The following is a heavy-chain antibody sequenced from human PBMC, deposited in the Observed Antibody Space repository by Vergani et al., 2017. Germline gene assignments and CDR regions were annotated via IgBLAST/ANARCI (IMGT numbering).Heavy chain of an antibody. CDR3: ARDSWTSELRGVYWFDT. Sequence: QVQLHESGPGLVKPSQTLSLTCTVSGGSITSGCFYWSWIRQPAGKGLEWIGRIHSSGTTNYNPSLKSRVTLSVDTSKNQLSLRMTPVTAADTAVYYCARDSWTSELRGVYWFDTWGQGTLVSVSS. V-gene: IGHV4-61*02. CDR2: IHSSGTT. CDR1: GGSITSGCFY. D-gene: IGHD3-10*01. J-gene: IGHJ5*02.